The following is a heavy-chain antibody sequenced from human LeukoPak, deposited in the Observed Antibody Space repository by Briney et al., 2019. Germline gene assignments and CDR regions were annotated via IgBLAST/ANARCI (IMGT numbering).Heavy chain of an antibody. CDR1: GGSISSYY. V-gene: IGHV4-59*08. D-gene: IGHD3-10*01. Sequence: PSETLSLTCTVSGGSISSYYWSWIRQPPGKGLEWIGYIYYSGSTNYNPSLKSRVTISVDTSKNQFSLKLSSMTAADTAVYYCASHPLRGGYYYGMDVWGQGTTVTVSS. CDR3: ASHPLRGGYYYGMDV. CDR2: IYYSGST. J-gene: IGHJ6*02.